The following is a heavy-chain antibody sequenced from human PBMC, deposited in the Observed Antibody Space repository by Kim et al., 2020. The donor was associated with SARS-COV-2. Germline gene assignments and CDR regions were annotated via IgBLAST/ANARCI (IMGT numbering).Heavy chain of an antibody. J-gene: IGHJ6*02. D-gene: IGHD3-10*01. CDR1: GGTFSSYA. CDR2: IIPIFGTA. CDR3: ARMSTYYYGSGTTSGMDV. Sequence: SVKVSCKASGGTFSSYAISWVRQAPGQGLEWMGGIIPIFGTANYAQKFQGRVTITADESTSTAYMELSSLRSEDTAVYYCARMSTYYYGSGTTSGMDVWGQGTTVTVSS. V-gene: IGHV1-69*13.